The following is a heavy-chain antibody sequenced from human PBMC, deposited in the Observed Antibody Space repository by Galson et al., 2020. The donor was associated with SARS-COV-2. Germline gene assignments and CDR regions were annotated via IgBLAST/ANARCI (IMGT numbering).Heavy chain of an antibody. CDR2: ISYDGSNK. J-gene: IGHJ3*02. CDR3: ARTYSGSYFDAFDI. CDR1: GFTFSSYA. D-gene: IGHD1-26*01. Sequence: VPRGESLKISCAAPGFTFSSYAMHWVRQAPGKGLEWVAVISYDGSNKYYADSVKGRFTISRDKSKNTLYLQMNSLRAEDTAVYYCARTYSGSYFDAFDIWGQGRMVIVSS. V-gene: IGHV3-30*04.